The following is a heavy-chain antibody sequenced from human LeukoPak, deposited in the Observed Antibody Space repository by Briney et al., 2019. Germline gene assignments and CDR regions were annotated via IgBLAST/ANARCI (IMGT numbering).Heavy chain of an antibody. D-gene: IGHD5-18*01. Sequence: ASVKVSCKASGYTFTSYDINWVRQAPGQGLEWMGWINPNSGGTNYAQKFQGRVTMTRDTSISTAYMELSRLRSDDTAVYYCARVKNSFKNYYFDYWGQGTLVTVSS. CDR2: INPNSGGT. V-gene: IGHV1-2*02. CDR1: GYTFTSYD. J-gene: IGHJ4*02. CDR3: ARVKNSFKNYYFDY.